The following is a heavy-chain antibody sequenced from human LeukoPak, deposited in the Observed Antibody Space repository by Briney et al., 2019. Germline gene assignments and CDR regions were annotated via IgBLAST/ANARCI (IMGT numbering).Heavy chain of an antibody. Sequence: GGSLRLSCAASGFTFSTYSMTWVRQAPGKGLEWVSSISSSTSYIYYADSVKGRFTISRDNAKNSLFLQMNSLRAEDTAVYYCARALGIAVAGRAIGDYWGQGTLVTVSS. CDR3: ARALGIAVAGRAIGDY. V-gene: IGHV3-21*01. D-gene: IGHD6-19*01. CDR1: GFTFSTYS. CDR2: ISSSTSYI. J-gene: IGHJ4*02.